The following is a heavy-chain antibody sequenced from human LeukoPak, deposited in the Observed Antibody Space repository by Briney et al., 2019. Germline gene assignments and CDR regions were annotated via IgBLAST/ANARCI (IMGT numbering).Heavy chain of an antibody. CDR3: AKDYAVGSIDY. D-gene: IGHD3-16*01. J-gene: IGHJ4*02. V-gene: IGHV3-23*01. Sequence: TGGSLRLSCAASGFTFNNYAMSWVRQAPGKGLEWVSALSGSGGNVYYADSVKGRFTISRDNSRNTLYLQMNSLRAEDTALYYCAKDYAVGSIDYWGQGTLVTVSS. CDR1: GFTFNNYA. CDR2: LSGSGGNV.